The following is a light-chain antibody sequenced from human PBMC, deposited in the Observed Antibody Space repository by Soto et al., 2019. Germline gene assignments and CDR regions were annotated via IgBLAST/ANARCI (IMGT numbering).Light chain of an antibody. CDR1: SSDVGGFEY. CDR3: GSITRSSTSV. J-gene: IGLJ1*01. V-gene: IGLV2-14*01. CDR2: DVT. Sequence: QSALSQPASVSGSPGQSITISCTGTSSDVGGFEYVSWYQHQPGKAPKLIIYDVTKRPSGVSNRFSGSKSGNTAFLTISGIQAEDEGDYYCGSITRSSTSVFGTGTKVTVL.